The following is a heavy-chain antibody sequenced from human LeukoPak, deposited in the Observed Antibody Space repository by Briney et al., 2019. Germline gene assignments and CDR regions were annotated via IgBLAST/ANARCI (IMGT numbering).Heavy chain of an antibody. CDR1: GFTFNDSG. Sequence: PGGSLRLSCVASGFTFNDSGMSWVRQAPGKGLEWISGINWSGRSRGYAESVKGRFTISRDNAKNSVYLEMNSLRAADTALYFCARPLGITGPMTFDFWGQGTRVTVSS. D-gene: IGHD1-20*01. CDR2: INWSGRSR. CDR3: ARPLGITGPMTFDF. V-gene: IGHV3-20*04. J-gene: IGHJ4*02.